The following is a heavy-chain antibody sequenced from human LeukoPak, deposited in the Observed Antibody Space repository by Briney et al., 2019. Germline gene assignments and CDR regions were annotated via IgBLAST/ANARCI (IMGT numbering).Heavy chain of an antibody. V-gene: IGHV3-23*01. CDR2: ISGYGENT. Sequence: PGGSLRLSSAASGCMFNNYAMSWVRQAPGKGLEWVSGISGYGENTYYAGSVKGRFTISRDNSKKTLYLQMNSLRAVDTAVYYCAKEEYSSGSYYFDYWGQGTLVTVSS. J-gene: IGHJ4*02. D-gene: IGHD6-19*01. CDR3: AKEEYSSGSYYFDY. CDR1: GCMFNNYA.